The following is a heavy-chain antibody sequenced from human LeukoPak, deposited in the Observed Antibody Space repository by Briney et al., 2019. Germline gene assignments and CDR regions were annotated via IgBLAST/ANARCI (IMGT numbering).Heavy chain of an antibody. J-gene: IGHJ4*02. Sequence: SETLSLTCTVSGGSISSSSHYWGWIRQPPGKGLEWIGSIYYSGNTYYNPSLKNRVTISVDTSKNQFSLKLSSVTAADTAMYYCARRVDTAFGSDFDYWGQGTLVTVSS. CDR3: ARRVDTAFGSDFDY. D-gene: IGHD5-18*01. CDR1: GGSISSSSHY. CDR2: IYYSGNT. V-gene: IGHV4-39*01.